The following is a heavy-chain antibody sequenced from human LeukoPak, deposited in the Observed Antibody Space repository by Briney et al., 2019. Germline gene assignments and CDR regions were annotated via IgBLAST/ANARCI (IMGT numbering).Heavy chain of an antibody. Sequence: ASQTLSLTCTVSGGSISNGGYYWSWIRQHPGKGLEWIGYIYYSGSTYYNPSLKSRVTISVDTSKNQFSLKLSSVTAADTAVYYCARSFGDYSYFDYWGQGTLVTVSS. V-gene: IGHV4-31*03. D-gene: IGHD4-17*01. J-gene: IGHJ4*02. CDR2: IYYSGST. CDR3: ARSFGDYSYFDY. CDR1: GGSISNGGYY.